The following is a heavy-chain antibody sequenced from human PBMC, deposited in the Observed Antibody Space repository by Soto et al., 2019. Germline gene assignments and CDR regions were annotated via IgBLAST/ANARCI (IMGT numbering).Heavy chain of an antibody. V-gene: IGHV1-2*04. CDR2: INPNSGGT. D-gene: IGHD2-15*01. J-gene: IGHJ3*02. CDR1: GYTFTGYY. CDR3: ARDATVVAATHDAFDI. Sequence: QVQLVQSGAEVKKPGASVKVSCKASGYTFTGYYMHWVRQAPGQGLEWMGWINPNSGGTNYAQKFQGWVTMTRDTSISTAYMELSRLSSDDTAVYYCARDATVVAATHDAFDIWGQGTMVTVSS.